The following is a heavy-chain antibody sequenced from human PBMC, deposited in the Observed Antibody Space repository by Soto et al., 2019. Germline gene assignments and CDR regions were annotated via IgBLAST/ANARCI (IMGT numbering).Heavy chain of an antibody. J-gene: IGHJ6*02. V-gene: IGHV4-30-2*01. CDR3: ARVPDV. CDR2: IYHSGST. Sequence: SETLSLTCSVSGDSISTDHWTWIRQPPGKGLEWIGYIYHSGSTYYNPSLKSRVTISVDRSKNQFSLKLNSVTAADTAVYYCARVPDVWGQGTTVTVSS. CDR1: GDSISTDH.